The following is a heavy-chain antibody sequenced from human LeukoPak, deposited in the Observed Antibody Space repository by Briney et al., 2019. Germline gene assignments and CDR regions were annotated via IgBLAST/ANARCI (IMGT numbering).Heavy chain of an antibody. D-gene: IGHD4-17*01. Sequence: SETLSLTCTVSGGSISSGSYYWSWIRQPAGEGLEWIGRIYTSGSTNYNPSLKSRVTISVDTSKNQFSLKLSSVTAADTAVYYCAREKDDYGDYVDYWGQGTLVTVSS. CDR1: GGSISSGSYY. J-gene: IGHJ4*02. CDR3: AREKDDYGDYVDY. V-gene: IGHV4-61*02. CDR2: IYTSGST.